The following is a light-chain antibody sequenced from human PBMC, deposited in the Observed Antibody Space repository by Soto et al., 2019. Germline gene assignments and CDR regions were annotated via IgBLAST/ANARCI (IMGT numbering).Light chain of an antibody. J-gene: IGKJ4*01. Sequence: EVVLTQSPATVSLSPGARATLPCRASRNVSSYLAWYQQKPGQVPRLLIYDASNRATGIPARFSGSGSGTDFALTINSLEPEDFAVYYCEQYGSSPGTFGRGTKVDIK. CDR3: EQYGSSPGT. CDR1: RNVSSY. CDR2: DAS. V-gene: IGKV3-11*01.